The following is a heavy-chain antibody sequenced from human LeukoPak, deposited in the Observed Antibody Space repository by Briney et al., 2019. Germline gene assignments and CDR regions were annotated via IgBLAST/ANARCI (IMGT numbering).Heavy chain of an antibody. V-gene: IGHV3-23*01. J-gene: IGHJ4*02. CDR3: AKGSEPTYDFWSGYPTWDY. Sequence: GGSLRLSCAASGFTFSSYAMSWVRQAPGKGLEWVSAISGSGGSTYYADSVKGRFTISRDNSKNTLYLQMNSLRAEDTAVYYCAKGSEPTYDFWSGYPTWDYWGQGTLVTVSS. CDR2: ISGSGGST. D-gene: IGHD3-3*01. CDR1: GFTFSSYA.